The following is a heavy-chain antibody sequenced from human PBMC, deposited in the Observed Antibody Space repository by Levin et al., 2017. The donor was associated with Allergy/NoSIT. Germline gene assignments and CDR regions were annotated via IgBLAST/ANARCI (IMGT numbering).Heavy chain of an antibody. J-gene: IGHJ4*02. CDR2: IRSKAYGGTT. D-gene: IGHD3-9*01. Sequence: PGGSLRLSCTASGFTFGDYAMSWFRQAPGKGLEWVGFIRSKAYGGTTEYAASVKGRFTISRDDSKSIAYLQMNSLKTEDTAVYYCTRDYLPQGILTGPADYWGQGTLVTVSS. CDR1: GFTFGDYA. V-gene: IGHV3-49*03. CDR3: TRDYLPQGILTGPADY.